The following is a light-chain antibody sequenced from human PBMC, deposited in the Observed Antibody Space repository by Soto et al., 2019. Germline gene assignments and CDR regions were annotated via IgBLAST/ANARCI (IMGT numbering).Light chain of an antibody. CDR2: AAS. J-gene: IGKJ4*01. Sequence: DIQMTQSPSSLTASVGDRVTITCRASQGVAKDLDWYQQKPGKAPKRIIFAASSLQTGVPSRFSASGSGTQFTLTIRSLQPEDFATYYCLQHNSYPLTLGGGTTVEI. V-gene: IGKV1-17*01. CDR1: QGVAKD. CDR3: LQHNSYPLT.